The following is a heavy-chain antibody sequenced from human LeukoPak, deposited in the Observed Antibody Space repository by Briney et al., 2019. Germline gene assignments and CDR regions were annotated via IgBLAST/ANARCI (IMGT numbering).Heavy chain of an antibody. Sequence: ASVTVSCSASGYTFTGYYMHLVRQAPGQGIERKGWINPNSGGTNYSQKYQGWVTITRETSISTAYMELSRLRSDETAVYYFARETNGTTLYAFDIWGQGAMVTVSS. D-gene: IGHD1-1*01. CDR1: GYTFTGYY. V-gene: IGHV1-2*04. CDR3: ARETNGTTLYAFDI. CDR2: INPNSGGT. J-gene: IGHJ3*02.